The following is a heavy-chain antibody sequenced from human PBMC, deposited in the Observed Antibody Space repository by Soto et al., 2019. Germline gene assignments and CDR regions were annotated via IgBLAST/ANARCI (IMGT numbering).Heavy chain of an antibody. Sequence: HWVRQAPGKGLEWVAVIWYDGSNKYYADSVKGRFTISRDNSKNTLYLQMNSLRAEDTAVYYCARVRRPYSSSWYGADYWGQGTLVTVSS. CDR2: IWYDGSNK. CDR3: ARVRRPYSSSWYGADY. V-gene: IGHV3-33*01. J-gene: IGHJ4*02. D-gene: IGHD6-13*01.